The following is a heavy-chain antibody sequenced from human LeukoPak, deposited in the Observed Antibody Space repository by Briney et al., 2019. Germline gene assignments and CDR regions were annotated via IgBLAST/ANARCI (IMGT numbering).Heavy chain of an antibody. CDR1: GFTFSNYW. D-gene: IGHD4-23*01. J-gene: IGHJ4*02. V-gene: IGHV3-7*03. CDR3: ARNSRGGFDY. CDR2: INLDGSER. Sequence: GGSLRLSCAASGFTFSNYWMSWVRQAPGKGLEWVANINLDGSERHFVDSVKGRFTISRDNARNSLYLQMSSLRAEDTAVYHCARNSRGGFDYWGQGTVVTVSS.